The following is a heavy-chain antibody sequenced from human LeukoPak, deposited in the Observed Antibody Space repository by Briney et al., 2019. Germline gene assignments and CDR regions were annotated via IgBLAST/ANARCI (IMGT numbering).Heavy chain of an antibody. J-gene: IGHJ4*02. V-gene: IGHV3-23*01. CDR2: ISGTDGST. CDR3: TKFDS. CDR1: GFVFKNHA. Sequence: PGGSLRLSCVASGFVFKNHAMTLVRQAPGKGLEWVASISGTDGSTFYRDSVRGRFTISRDNSANTLFLQMKNLRPEDTALYYCTKFDSWGQGVLVTVSS.